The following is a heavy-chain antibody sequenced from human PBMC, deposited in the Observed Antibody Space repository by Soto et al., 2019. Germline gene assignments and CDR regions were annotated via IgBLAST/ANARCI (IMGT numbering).Heavy chain of an antibody. D-gene: IGHD3-10*01. V-gene: IGHV1-18*01. CDR2: ISAYNGNT. J-gene: IGHJ4*02. CDR3: ARDHGLTYYYGSGSYLALADY. Sequence: GASVKVPCKASGYTFTSYGISWVRQAPGQGLEWMGWISAYNGNTNYAQKLQGRVTMTTDTSTSTAYMELRSLRSDDTAVYYCARDHGLTYYYGSGSYLALADYWGQGTLVTVSS. CDR1: GYTFTSYG.